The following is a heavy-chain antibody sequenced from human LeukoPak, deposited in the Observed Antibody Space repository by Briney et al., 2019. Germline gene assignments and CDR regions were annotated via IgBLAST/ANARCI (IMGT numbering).Heavy chain of an antibody. CDR3: ARALAAAGATNFDY. CDR2: ISSSSSYI. D-gene: IGHD6-13*01. V-gene: IGHV3-21*01. J-gene: IGHJ4*02. Sequence: GGSLRLSCAASGFTFSSYSMNWVRQAPGKGLDCVSSISSSSSYIYYADSVKGRFTISRDNAKNSLYLQMNSLRAEDTAVYYCARALAAAGATNFDYWGQGTLVTVSS. CDR1: GFTFSSYS.